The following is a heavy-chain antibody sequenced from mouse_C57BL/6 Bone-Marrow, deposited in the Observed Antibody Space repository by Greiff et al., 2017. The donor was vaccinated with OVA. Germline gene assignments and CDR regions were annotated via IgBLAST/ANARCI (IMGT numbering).Heavy chain of an antibody. CDR3: ARPKLSWFAY. CDR2: ISDGGSYT. V-gene: IGHV5-4*01. Sequence: EVQVVESGGGLVKPGGSLKLSCAASGFTFSSYAMSWVRQTPEKRLEWVATISDGGSYTYYPDNVKGRFTISRDNAKNNLYLQMSHLKSEDTAMYYCARPKLSWFAYWGQGTLVTVSA. D-gene: IGHD1-3*01. J-gene: IGHJ3*01. CDR1: GFTFSSYA.